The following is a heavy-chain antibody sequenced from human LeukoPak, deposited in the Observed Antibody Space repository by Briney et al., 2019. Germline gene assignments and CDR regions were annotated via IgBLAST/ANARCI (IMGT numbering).Heavy chain of an antibody. CDR1: GYTFTGYY. V-gene: IGHV1-2*02. Sequence: ASVKVSCKASGYTFTGYYAQWVRQAPGQGLEWMGWINPISGDTHYAPKFQGRVTMTRDTSISTAYMELTRLTSDDTAVYYCARDTYYGSGIPLLYGMDVWGQGTTVTVSS. D-gene: IGHD3-10*01. CDR3: ARDTYYGSGIPLLYGMDV. J-gene: IGHJ6*02. CDR2: INPISGDT.